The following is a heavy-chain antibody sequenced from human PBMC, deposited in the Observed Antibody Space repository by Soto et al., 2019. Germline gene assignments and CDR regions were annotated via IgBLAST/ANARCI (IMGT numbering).Heavy chain of an antibody. CDR2: IYPDDSDT. CDR3: ARHGRIINFPTQRWFDP. V-gene: IGHV5-51*01. J-gene: IGHJ5*02. D-gene: IGHD5-18*01. Sequence: PGESLKISCKASGYSFTNYWIVWVRQVPGKGLEWMGIIYPDDSDTRYSPSFQGQVTISADKSISTAYLQWSSLRASDTAMYYCARHGRIINFPTQRWFDPWGQGSLVTLSS. CDR1: GYSFTNYW.